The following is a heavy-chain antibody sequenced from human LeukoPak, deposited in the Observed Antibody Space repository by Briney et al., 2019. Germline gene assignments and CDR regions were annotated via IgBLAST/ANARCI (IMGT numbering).Heavy chain of an antibody. J-gene: IGHJ4*02. CDR2: ISGSGGST. Sequence: GGSLRLSCAAPGFTFSSYAMSWVRQAPGKGLEWVSAISGSGGSTYYADSVKGRFTISRDNSKNTLYLQMNSLRAEDTAVYYCAKLSSWTLYYFDYWGQGTLVTVSS. CDR1: GFTFSSYA. D-gene: IGHD6-13*01. CDR3: AKLSSWTLYYFDY. V-gene: IGHV3-23*01.